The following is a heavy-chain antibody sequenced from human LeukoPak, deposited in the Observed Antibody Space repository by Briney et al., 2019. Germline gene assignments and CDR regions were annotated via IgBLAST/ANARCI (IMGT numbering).Heavy chain of an antibody. CDR3: AARITIFGVVTDDY. V-gene: IGHV1-8*03. CDR2: MNPNSGNT. J-gene: IGHJ4*02. CDR1: GGTFSSYA. D-gene: IGHD3-3*01. Sequence: ASVKVSCTASGGTFSSYAIGWVRQATGQGLEWMGWMNPNSGNTGYAQKFQGRVTITRNTSISTAYMELSSLRAEDTAVYYCAARITIFGVVTDDYWGQGTLVTVSS.